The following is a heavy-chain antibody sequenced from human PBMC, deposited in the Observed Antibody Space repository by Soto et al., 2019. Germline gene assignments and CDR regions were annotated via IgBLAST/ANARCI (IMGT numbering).Heavy chain of an antibody. V-gene: IGHV1-18*01. CDR1: GYTFTRSG. Sequence: QVQLVQSGAEVKKPGASVKVSCKASGYTFTRSGISWVRQAPGQGLEWMGWISTYNGDTNYAQTFQGRGTMTTDTSPSTVHREVRSLRSDDTAVYYCAREGVATYYYYGMDVWGQGTPVTVSS. CDR2: ISTYNGDT. CDR3: AREGVATYYYYGMDV. J-gene: IGHJ6*02. D-gene: IGHD5-12*01.